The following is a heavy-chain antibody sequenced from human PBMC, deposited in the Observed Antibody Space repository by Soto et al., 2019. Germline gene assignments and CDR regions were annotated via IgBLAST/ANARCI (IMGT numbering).Heavy chain of an antibody. CDR1: GGSISSYY. CDR3: ARDRHNNFFDP. CDR2: MYNSGST. D-gene: IGHD6-6*01. J-gene: IGHJ5*02. Sequence: SETLSLTCTVSGGSISSYYWSWIRQPPGKGLEWIGYMYNSGSTVYNPSLKSRVTISFDTSRSQFSLKLNSVTAADTAIYYCARDRHNNFFDPWGQGTLVTVSS. V-gene: IGHV4-59*01.